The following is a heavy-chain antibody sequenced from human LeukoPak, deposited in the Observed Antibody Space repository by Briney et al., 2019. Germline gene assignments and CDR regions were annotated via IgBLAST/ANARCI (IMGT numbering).Heavy chain of an antibody. CDR1: GFTFDDYA. V-gene: IGHV3-9*01. Sequence: GGSLRLSCAASGFTFDDYAMHWVRQAPGKGLEWVSGISWNSGSIGYADSVKGRFTISGDNAKNSLYLQMNSLRAEDTALYYCAKDPDYWGQGTLVTVSS. CDR2: ISWNSGSI. J-gene: IGHJ4*02. CDR3: AKDPDY.